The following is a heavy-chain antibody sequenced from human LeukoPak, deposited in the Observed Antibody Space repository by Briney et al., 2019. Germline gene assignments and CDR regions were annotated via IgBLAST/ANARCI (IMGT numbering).Heavy chain of an antibody. CDR2: ISGSGGST. CDR1: GFTFSSYA. V-gene: IGHV3-23*01. D-gene: IGHD6-19*01. J-gene: IGHJ4*02. Sequence: SGGSLRLSCAASGFTFSSYAVSWVRQAPGKGLEWVSAISGSGGSTYYADSVKGRFTISRDNSKNTLYLQMDSLRAEDTAVYYCAKAVAGHGIYWGQGTLVTVSS. CDR3: AKAVAGHGIY.